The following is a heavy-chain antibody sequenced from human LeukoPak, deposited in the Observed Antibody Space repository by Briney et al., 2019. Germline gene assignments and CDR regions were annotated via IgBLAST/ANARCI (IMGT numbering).Heavy chain of an antibody. CDR3: ARGRDPY. CDR1: GGSFSGYY. CDR2: INHSGST. D-gene: IGHD5-24*01. Sequence: SETLSLTCAVYGGSFSGYYWTWIRQPPGRGLEWIGEINHSGSTNYNPSLKSRVTISVDTSKSQFSLKLNSVTAADTAMYYCARGRDPYWGQGTLVTVST. J-gene: IGHJ4*02. V-gene: IGHV4-34*01.